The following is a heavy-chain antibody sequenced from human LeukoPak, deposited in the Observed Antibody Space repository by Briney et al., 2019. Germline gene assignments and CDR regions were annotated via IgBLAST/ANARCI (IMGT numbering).Heavy chain of an antibody. CDR1: GYTFTSYY. Sequence: VASVKVSCKASGYTFTSYYMHWVRQAPGQGLEWMGIINPSGGSTSYAQKFQGRVTMTRDTSTSTVYMELSSLRSEDTAVYYCARDWHYDSSGYYPLHYYYMDVWGQGTMVTVSS. J-gene: IGHJ6*03. V-gene: IGHV1-46*01. D-gene: IGHD3-22*01. CDR2: INPSGGST. CDR3: ARDWHYDSSGYYPLHYYYMDV.